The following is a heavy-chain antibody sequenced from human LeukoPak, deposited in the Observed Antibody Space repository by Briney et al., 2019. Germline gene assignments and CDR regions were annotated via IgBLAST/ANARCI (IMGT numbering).Heavy chain of an antibody. CDR1: GFTFSNHA. CDR2: IGSTGVDT. D-gene: IGHD3/OR15-3a*01. J-gene: IGHJ4*02. CDR3: AKDTRTGYYIGYYFDY. V-gene: IGHV3-23*01. Sequence: PGGSLRLSCAASGFTFSNHAMSWVRQAPGKGLEWVSAIGSTGVDTYYADSVKGRFTISRDNSKNTLYLQMNSLRAEDTAVYYCAKDTRTGYYIGYYFDYWGQGTLVTVSS.